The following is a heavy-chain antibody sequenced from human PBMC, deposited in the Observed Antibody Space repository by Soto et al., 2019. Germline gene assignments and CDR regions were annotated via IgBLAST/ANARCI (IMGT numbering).Heavy chain of an antibody. CDR3: ASWHEREHAYDV. D-gene: IGHD1-1*01. V-gene: IGHV3-53*01. CDR2: LYDVDGT. CDR1: GLTVSGKKY. J-gene: IGHJ3*01. Sequence: VQLVESGGGLIQPGESLRLSCAAFGLTVSGKKYVAWVRQAPGKGLEWVSALYDVDGTYYADSVKGRFTTSRDSSKTTVYLQMNGLRPDDTAVYYCASWHEREHAYDVWGQGTTVTVSS.